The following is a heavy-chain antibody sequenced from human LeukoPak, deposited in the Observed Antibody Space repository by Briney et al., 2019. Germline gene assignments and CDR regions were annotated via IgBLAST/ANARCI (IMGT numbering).Heavy chain of an antibody. Sequence: ASVKVSCKASGYTFTSHGISWVRQAPGQGLEWMGWISAYNGNTNYAQKLQGRVTMTTDTSTSTAYMELRSLRSDDTAVYYCARTGGSGWPTPHYFDYWGQGTLVTVSS. CDR1: GYTFTSHG. CDR3: ARTGGSGWPTPHYFDY. V-gene: IGHV1-18*01. J-gene: IGHJ4*02. CDR2: ISAYNGNT. D-gene: IGHD6-19*01.